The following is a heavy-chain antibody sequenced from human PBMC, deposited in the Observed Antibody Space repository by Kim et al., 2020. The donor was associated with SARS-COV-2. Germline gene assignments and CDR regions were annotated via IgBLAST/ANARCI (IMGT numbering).Heavy chain of an antibody. V-gene: IGHV7-4-1*02. CDR3: ARDTSGYDKDSDAFDI. CDR1: GYTFTSYA. J-gene: IGHJ3*02. D-gene: IGHD5-12*01. CDR2: INTNTGNP. Sequence: ASVKVSCKASGYTFTSYAMNWVRQAPGQGLEWMGWINTNTGNPTYAQGFTGRFVFSLDTSVSTAYLQISSLKAEDTAVYYCARDTSGYDKDSDAFDIWGQGTMVTVSS.